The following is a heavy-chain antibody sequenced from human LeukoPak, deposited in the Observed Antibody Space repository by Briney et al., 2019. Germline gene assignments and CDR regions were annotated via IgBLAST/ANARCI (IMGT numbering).Heavy chain of an antibody. CDR3: ARVIPHETFDP. Sequence: ASVKVSCKASGFTVTNYFLHWVRQAPGQGLEWMGIINPGGDSTSYAQKFQGRVTITADKSTSTAYMELSSLRSEDTAVYYCARVIPHETFDPWGQGTLVTVSS. CDR1: GFTVTNYF. CDR2: INPGGDST. V-gene: IGHV1-46*01. J-gene: IGHJ5*02. D-gene: IGHD2-2*02.